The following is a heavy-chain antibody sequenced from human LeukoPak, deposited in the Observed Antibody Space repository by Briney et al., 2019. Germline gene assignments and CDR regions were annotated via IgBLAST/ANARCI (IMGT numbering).Heavy chain of an antibody. D-gene: IGHD3-22*01. J-gene: IGHJ4*02. V-gene: IGHV3-20*04. Sequence: GGSLRLSCAASGFTFDDYGMSWVRQAPGKGLEWVSGINWNGGSTGYADSVKGRFTISRDNAKDSLYLQMNSLRAEDTALYYSARKVPYYYDSSGHHFDYWGQGTLVTVAS. CDR2: INWNGGST. CDR3: ARKVPYYYDSSGHHFDY. CDR1: GFTFDDYG.